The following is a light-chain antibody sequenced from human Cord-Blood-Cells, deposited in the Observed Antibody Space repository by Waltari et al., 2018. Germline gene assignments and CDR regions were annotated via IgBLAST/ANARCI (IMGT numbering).Light chain of an antibody. CDR2: KAS. CDR3: QQYNSYSQT. V-gene: IGKV1-5*03. CDR1: QSISSW. J-gene: IGKJ1*01. Sequence: DIKMTQSPSTLSASVGDRVPITCRASQSISSWLAWYQQKPGKAPKRLIYKASSLESGVPSRFSGSGSGTEFTLTISSLQPDDFATYYCQQYNSYSQTFGQGTKVEIK.